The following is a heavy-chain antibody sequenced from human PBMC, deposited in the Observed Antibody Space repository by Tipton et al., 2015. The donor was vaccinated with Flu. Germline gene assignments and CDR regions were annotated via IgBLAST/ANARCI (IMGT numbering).Heavy chain of an antibody. CDR3: TAGVGATDHDY. Sequence: SLRLSCAASGLTFKEAWMSWVRQAPGKGLEWVARIKSKTNAATRDFAAPVRGRFSISRDDSENMLYLQMNSLKTEDTAVYYCTAGVGATDHDYWGQGTLVTVSS. J-gene: IGHJ4*02. CDR2: IKSKTNAATR. D-gene: IGHD1-26*01. V-gene: IGHV3-15*01. CDR1: GLTFKEAW.